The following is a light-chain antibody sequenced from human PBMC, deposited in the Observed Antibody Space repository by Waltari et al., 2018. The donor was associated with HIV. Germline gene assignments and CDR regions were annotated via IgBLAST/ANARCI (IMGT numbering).Light chain of an antibody. J-gene: IGKJ1*01. CDR3: QQYGTSPWT. Sequence: EIVLTQSPGTLSLSPGERSTLSCRASQSLSSTYVAWYQQKPGQAPRLLIYGASTRATGIPDRFSGSGSGTDFTLTISSLEPEDFAVYHCQQYGTSPWTFGQGTKVETK. CDR1: QSLSSTY. CDR2: GAS. V-gene: IGKV3-20*01.